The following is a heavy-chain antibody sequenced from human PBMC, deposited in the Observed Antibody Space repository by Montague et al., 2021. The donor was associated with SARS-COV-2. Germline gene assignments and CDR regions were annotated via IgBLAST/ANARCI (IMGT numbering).Heavy chain of an antibody. CDR1: GGSLSGYY. CDR3: ARITIQLERRPFDS. D-gene: IGHD1-1*01. J-gene: IGHJ4*02. Sequence: SETLSLTCDVYGGSLSGYYWSWIRQPPGKGLEWIGEINHSGSANYNPSLKSRVTISLDTSKNQFSLMLSSVTAADTAVYFCARITIQLERRPFDSWGQGTLVTVSS. CDR2: INHSGSA. V-gene: IGHV4-34*01.